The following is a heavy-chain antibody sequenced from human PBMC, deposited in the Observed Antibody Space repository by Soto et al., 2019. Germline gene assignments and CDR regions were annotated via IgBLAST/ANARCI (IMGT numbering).Heavy chain of an antibody. Sequence: EVQVLESGGGLVQPGGSLRLSCAASGFTFSSYAMNWVRQAPGKGLEWVSVISGSGGSTYYADSVKGRCTISRDTSKNTLCRQMNSLRAEYTAVYYCASRSSGWYFDSWGQGTLVTVSS. D-gene: IGHD6-19*01. V-gene: IGHV3-23*01. J-gene: IGHJ4*02. CDR2: ISGSGGST. CDR1: GFTFSSYA. CDR3: ASRSSGWYFDS.